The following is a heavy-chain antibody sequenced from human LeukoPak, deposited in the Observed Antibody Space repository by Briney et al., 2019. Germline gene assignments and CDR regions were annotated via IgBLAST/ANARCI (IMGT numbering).Heavy chain of an antibody. Sequence: PGGSLRLSCAASGFILGSYSMNWVRQAPGKGLEWVSSISSSGSYIYYADSVKGRFTISRDNAKRSLYLQMNSLRAEDTAVYYCARGTYYYDSSGYDFDYWGQGTLVTVSS. J-gene: IGHJ4*02. D-gene: IGHD3-22*01. CDR1: GFILGSYS. CDR3: ARGTYYYDSSGYDFDY. CDR2: ISSSGSYI. V-gene: IGHV3-21*01.